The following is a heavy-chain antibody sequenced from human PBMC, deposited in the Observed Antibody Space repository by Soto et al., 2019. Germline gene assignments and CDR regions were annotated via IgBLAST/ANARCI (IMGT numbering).Heavy chain of an antibody. V-gene: IGHV3-23*01. D-gene: IGHD2-21*02. CDR1: GFSFSGLA. Sequence: GGSLRLSCAASGFSFSGLAMSWVRQAPGKGLEWVSSISGRGVDTLYADSVKGRFTISRDNSRNTLYLQVNSLSAEDTAVYYCAKDQTDVTLFDYWGQGTLVTVSS. CDR3: AKDQTDVTLFDY. CDR2: ISGRGVDT. J-gene: IGHJ4*02.